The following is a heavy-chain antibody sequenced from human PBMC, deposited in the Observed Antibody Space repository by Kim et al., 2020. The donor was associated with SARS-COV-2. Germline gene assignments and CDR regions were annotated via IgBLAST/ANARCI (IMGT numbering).Heavy chain of an antibody. CDR3: ARDKDADAFDI. CDR2: I. Sequence: IYYADSVKGRFTISRDNAKNSLYLQMNSLRAEDTAVYYCARDKDADAFDIWGQGTMVTVSS. J-gene: IGHJ3*02. V-gene: IGHV3-48*04. D-gene: IGHD2-15*01.